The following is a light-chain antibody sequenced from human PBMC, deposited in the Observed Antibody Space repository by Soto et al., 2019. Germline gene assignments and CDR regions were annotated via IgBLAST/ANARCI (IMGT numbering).Light chain of an antibody. CDR1: QSISNY. V-gene: IGKV1-39*01. J-gene: IGKJ1*01. CDR3: QQSYSSPRT. Sequence: DIQMPQSPSSLSASVGDRLTITCRASQSISNYLNWYQQKPGKAPKFLIYAASSLQSGVPSRFSGSGSGTDFTLTITSLQPEDFATYYCQQSYSSPRTFGQGTKVDIK. CDR2: AAS.